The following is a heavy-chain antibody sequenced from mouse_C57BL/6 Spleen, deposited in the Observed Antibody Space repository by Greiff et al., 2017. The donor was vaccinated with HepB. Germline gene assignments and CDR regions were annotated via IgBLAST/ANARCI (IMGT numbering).Heavy chain of an antibody. V-gene: IGHV2-6*03. J-gene: IGHJ4*01. Sequence: QVQLKESGPGLVAPSQSLSITCTVSGFSLTSYGVHWVRQPPGKGLEWLVVIWSDGSTTYNSALKSRLSISKDNSKSQVFLKMNSLQNDDTAMYYCASTYGNYYAMDYWGQGTSVTVSS. CDR3: ASTYGNYYAMDY. D-gene: IGHD2-1*01. CDR1: GFSLTSYG. CDR2: IWSDGST.